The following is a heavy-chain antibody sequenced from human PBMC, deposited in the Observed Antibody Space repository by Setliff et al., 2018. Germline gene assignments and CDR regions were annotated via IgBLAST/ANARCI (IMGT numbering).Heavy chain of an antibody. CDR1: GYSFANTW. J-gene: IGHJ1*01. V-gene: IGHV5-51*01. CDR2: IYPGDSDT. Sequence: GESLKISCQGSGYSFANTWIAWVRQMPGKGLEWMGIIYPGDSDTKYGPSFQGQVTISVDKSITTAYLQWSSLKASDTAIYYCTTCSWLIPEYFHHWGQGTLVTVSS. CDR3: TTCSWLIPEYFHH. D-gene: IGHD5-12*01.